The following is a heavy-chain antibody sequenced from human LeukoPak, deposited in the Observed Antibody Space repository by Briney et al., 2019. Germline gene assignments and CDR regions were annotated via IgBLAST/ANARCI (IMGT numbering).Heavy chain of an antibody. CDR2: ITSRGEST. CDR1: GFTFSIYA. V-gene: IGHV3-23*01. D-gene: IGHD3-22*01. Sequence: GGSLRLSCAASGFTFSIYAMSCVRQAPGKGLQWVSSITSRGESTWYVDSVKGRFTITRDNSENTLYLQMHSLRAEDTAVYYCARDRPNYYGSDGHYYRRDGDYWGRGTLVSVSS. J-gene: IGHJ4*02. CDR3: ARDRPNYYGSDGHYYRRDGDY.